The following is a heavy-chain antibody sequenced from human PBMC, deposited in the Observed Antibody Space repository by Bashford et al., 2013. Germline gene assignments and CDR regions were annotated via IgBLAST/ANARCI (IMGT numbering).Heavy chain of an antibody. J-gene: IGHJ6*02. D-gene: IGHD4-17*01. Sequence: GSLRLSCAASGFTFSSYGMHWVRQAPGKGLEWVAVISYDGSNKYYADSVKGRFTISRDNSKNTLYLQMNSLRAEDTAVYYCAMGRYGAYGMDVWGQGTTVTVSS. CDR3: AMGRYGAYGMDV. CDR1: GFTFSSYG. V-gene: IGHV3-30*03. CDR2: ISYDGSNK.